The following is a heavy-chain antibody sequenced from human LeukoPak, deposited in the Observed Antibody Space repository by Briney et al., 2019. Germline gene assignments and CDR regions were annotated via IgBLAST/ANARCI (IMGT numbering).Heavy chain of an antibody. J-gene: IGHJ4*02. CDR1: GFTFSSYW. D-gene: IGHD6-19*01. Sequence: GGSLRLSCAASGFTFSSYWMHWVRQAPGKGLVWVSRISSDASSTNYADSVKGRFTISRDNAKISLYLQMNSLRAEDTAVYYCARGTIAMPGIDYWGQGNLVTVSS. CDR3: ARGTIAMPGIDY. V-gene: IGHV3-74*01. CDR2: ISSDASST.